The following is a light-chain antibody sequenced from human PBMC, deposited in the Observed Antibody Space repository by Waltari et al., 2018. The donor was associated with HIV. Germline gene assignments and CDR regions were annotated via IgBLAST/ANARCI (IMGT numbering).Light chain of an antibody. V-gene: IGLV2-23*01. CDR1: SSDVGGYTL. CDR3: CSYAGSSTWV. CDR2: EGS. Sequence: QSALTQPASVSGSPGRSITISCPGTSSDVGGYTLFSWYQQHPGKAPKLMIYEGSKRPSGVSNRFSGSKSGNTASLTISGLQAEDEADYYCCSYAGSSTWVFGGGTKLTVL. J-gene: IGLJ3*02.